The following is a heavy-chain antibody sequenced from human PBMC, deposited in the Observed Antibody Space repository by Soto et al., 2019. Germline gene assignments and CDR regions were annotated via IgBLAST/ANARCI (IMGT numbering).Heavy chain of an antibody. J-gene: IGHJ6*02. CDR1: GFTFHDYS. CDR3: AKDRDCSSTSCPYYYSYAMTV. CDR2: ISWDAYST. Sequence: HPGGSLRLSCAASGFTFHDYSMHWVRQAPGKGLEWVSLISWDAYSTYYADSVKGRFTISRDNSKNSLYLQMNSLRTEDTALYYCAKDRDCSSTSCPYYYSYAMTVWGQETTATFSS. V-gene: IGHV3-43*01. D-gene: IGHD2-2*01.